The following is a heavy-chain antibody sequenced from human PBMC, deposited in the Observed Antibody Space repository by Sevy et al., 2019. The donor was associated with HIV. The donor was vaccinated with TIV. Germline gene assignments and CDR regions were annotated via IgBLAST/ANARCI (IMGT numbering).Heavy chain of an antibody. Sequence: ASVKVSCKASGYTFTSYDINWVRQATGQGLEWMGWMNPNSGNTGYAQKFQGRVTMTRNTSISTAYMELSSLRSEDTAVYYCARGHDFCTGSKSYGMDVWGQWTTVTVSS. CDR3: ARGHDFCTGSKSYGMDV. D-gene: IGHD3-3*01. CDR2: MNPNSGNT. V-gene: IGHV1-8*01. J-gene: IGHJ6*02. CDR1: GYTFTSYD.